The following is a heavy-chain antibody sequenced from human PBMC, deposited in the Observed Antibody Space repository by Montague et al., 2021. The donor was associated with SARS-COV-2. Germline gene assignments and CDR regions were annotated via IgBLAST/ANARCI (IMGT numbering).Heavy chain of an antibody. Sequence: TLSLTCTVSGGSISSDDYYRSWIRQPPGKGLEWIGYIFYSGSAYYSPSLESRSTISIDTSKNQFSLRLTSVTAADTAVYYCARVRDSSGHDYWGQGTLVTVSS. D-gene: IGHD3-22*01. CDR1: GGSISSDDYY. CDR2: IFYSGSA. J-gene: IGHJ4*02. CDR3: ARVRDSSGHDY. V-gene: IGHV4-30-4*08.